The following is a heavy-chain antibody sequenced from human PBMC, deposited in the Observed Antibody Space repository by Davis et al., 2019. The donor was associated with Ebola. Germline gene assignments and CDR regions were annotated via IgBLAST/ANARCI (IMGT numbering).Heavy chain of an antibody. CDR3: AHDLSGDPDAFDV. Sequence: PGGSLRLSCVASGYTFSNYAMSWVRQGPGKGLEWVSALSASGSRTYYADSVKGRFIISRDNSRDTLYLELNSLTVEDTAVYFCAHDLSGDPDAFDVWGQGTMVTVS. V-gene: IGHV3-23*01. CDR1: GYTFSNYA. CDR2: LSASGSRT. D-gene: IGHD4-17*01. J-gene: IGHJ3*01.